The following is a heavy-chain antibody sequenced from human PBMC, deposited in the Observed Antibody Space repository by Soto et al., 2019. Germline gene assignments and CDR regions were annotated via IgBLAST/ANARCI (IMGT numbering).Heavy chain of an antibody. V-gene: IGHV3-23*01. J-gene: IGHJ5*02. CDR1: GFTFSSYA. D-gene: IGHD2-2*01. Sequence: GGSLRLSCAASGFTFSSYAMSWVRQAPGKGLEWVSAISGSGGSTYYADSVKGRFTISRDNSKNTLYLQMNSLRAEDTAVYYCAKDRVPAAMRGGWFDPWGQGTLVTVSS. CDR3: AKDRVPAAMRGGWFDP. CDR2: ISGSGGST.